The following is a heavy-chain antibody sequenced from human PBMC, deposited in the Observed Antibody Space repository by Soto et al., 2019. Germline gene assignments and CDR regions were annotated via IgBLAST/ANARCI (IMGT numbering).Heavy chain of an antibody. D-gene: IGHD6-19*01. V-gene: IGHV3-21*02. CDR1: GFTFSNFG. Sequence: EVQLVESGGGLVKPGGALRLSCAASGFTFSNFGMTWVRQAPGKGLEWVSSIVGSSSYIYYADSVKGRFTISRDNAKNSRYLEMNSLRAEDTAVYYCARRGVGESSSGWFGGYWGQGTLVTVSS. CDR3: ARRGVGESSSGWFGGY. CDR2: IVGSSSYI. J-gene: IGHJ4*02.